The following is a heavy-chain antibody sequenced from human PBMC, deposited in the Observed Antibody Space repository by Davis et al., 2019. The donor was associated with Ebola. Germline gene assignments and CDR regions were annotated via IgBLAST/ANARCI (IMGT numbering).Heavy chain of an antibody. D-gene: IGHD5-18*01. J-gene: IGHJ6*02. Sequence: PGGSLRLSCAASGFTFSSYGMHWVRQAPGKGLEWVAVISYDGSNKYYADSVKGRFTISRDNSKNSLYLQMNSLRAEDTAVYYCAREGHPQLWFSASYYYGMDVWGQGTTVTVSS. CDR3: AREGHPQLWFSASYYYGMDV. CDR2: ISYDGSNK. CDR1: GFTFSSYG. V-gene: IGHV3-30*03.